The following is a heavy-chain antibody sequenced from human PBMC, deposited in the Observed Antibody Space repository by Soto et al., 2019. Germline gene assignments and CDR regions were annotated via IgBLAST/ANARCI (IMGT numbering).Heavy chain of an antibody. CDR2: MNPISGGA. CDR1: GYTFSDYY. J-gene: IGHJ3*02. V-gene: IGHV1-2*02. D-gene: IGHD2-2*02. Sequence: GVPVKVSCKTSGYTFSDYYTLWVRQAPGQELAWMGWMNPISGGAYFAQMFQGRVSLTRNTSIGKVYFEENSLSFDETPVYFGTRENIDRSDGFYNALEISGQGPKIAV. CDR3: TRENIDRSDGFYNALEI.